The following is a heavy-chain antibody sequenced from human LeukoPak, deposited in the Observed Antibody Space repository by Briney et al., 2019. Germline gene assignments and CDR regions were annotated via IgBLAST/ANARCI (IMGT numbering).Heavy chain of an antibody. CDR3: AIDYYDSSGNNNWFGP. D-gene: IGHD3-22*01. Sequence: SVKVSCKASGGTFSSYAISWVRQAPGQGLEWMGGIIPIFGTANYAQKFQGRVTITADESTSTAYMELSSLRSEDTAVYYCAIDYYDSSGNNNWFGPWGQGTLVTVSS. J-gene: IGHJ5*02. CDR2: IIPIFGTA. V-gene: IGHV1-69*13. CDR1: GGTFSSYA.